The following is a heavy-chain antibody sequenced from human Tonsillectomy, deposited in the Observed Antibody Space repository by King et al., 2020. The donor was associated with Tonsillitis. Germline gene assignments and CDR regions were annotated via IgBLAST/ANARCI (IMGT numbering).Heavy chain of an antibody. D-gene: IGHD3-3*01. J-gene: IGHJ4*02. CDR1: GFTFSSYW. V-gene: IGHV3-7*03. Sequence: QLVQSGGGLVQPGGSLRLSCAASGFTFSSYWMSWVRQAPGKGLEWVANIKQDGSEIYYVASVKGRFTISRDNAKNSLYLQLNSLRAEDTAGYYCAVRGVGYDLWGGYWGQSGSGVDYWGQGTLVTVSS. CDR2: IKQDGSEI. CDR3: AVRGVGYDLWGGYWGQSGSGVDY.